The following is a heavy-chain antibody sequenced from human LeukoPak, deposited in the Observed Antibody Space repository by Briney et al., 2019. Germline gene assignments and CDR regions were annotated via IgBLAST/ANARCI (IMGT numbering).Heavy chain of an antibody. J-gene: IGHJ4*02. V-gene: IGHV3-23*01. CDR2: ISGRSGST. CDR3: TRFYSGSLVDLEGGD. Sequence: PGGSLRLSCAASGFTFSSYGMSWVRQAPGKGLEWVSAISGRSGSTYCADSVKGRFTISRDNSKNTLYLQMNSLRAEDTAVYYCTRFYSGSLVDLEGGDWGQGTLVTVSS. D-gene: IGHD1-26*01. CDR1: GFTFSSYG.